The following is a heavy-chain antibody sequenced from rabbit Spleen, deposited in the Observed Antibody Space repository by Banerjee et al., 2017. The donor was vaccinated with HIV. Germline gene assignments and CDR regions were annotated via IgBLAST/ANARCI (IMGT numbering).Heavy chain of an antibody. Sequence: QEQLEESGGDLVKPEGSLTLTCKAAGFSFSTSYYICWVRQAPGKGLEWIGCGYPDGIGSTAYASWAKGRFTISRSTSLNTVDLKMTSLTAADTATYFCARAESGDYGKSDLWGPGTLVTVS. CDR3: ARAESGDYGKSDL. D-gene: IGHD2-1*01. J-gene: IGHJ4*01. CDR1: GFSFSTSYY. V-gene: IGHV1S45*01. CDR2: GYPDGIGST.